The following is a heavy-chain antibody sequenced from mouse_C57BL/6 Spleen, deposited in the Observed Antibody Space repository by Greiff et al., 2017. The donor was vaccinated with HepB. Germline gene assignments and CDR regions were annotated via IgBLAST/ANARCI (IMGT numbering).Heavy chain of an antibody. CDR2: IDPNSGGT. V-gene: IGHV1-72*01. CDR1: GYTFTSYW. CDR3: ARNIYDGPWGAMDY. Sequence: QVQLKQPGAELVKPGASVKLSCKASGYTFTSYWMHWVKQRPGRGLEWIGRIDPNSGGTKYNEKFKSKATLTVDKPSSTAYIQLSSLTSEDSAVYYCARNIYDGPWGAMDYWGQGTSVTVSS. D-gene: IGHD2-3*01. J-gene: IGHJ4*01.